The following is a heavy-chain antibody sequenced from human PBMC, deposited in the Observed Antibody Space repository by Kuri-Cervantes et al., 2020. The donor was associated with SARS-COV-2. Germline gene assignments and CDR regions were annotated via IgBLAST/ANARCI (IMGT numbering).Heavy chain of an antibody. Sequence: GGSLRLSFSASGFTFSHAWMSWVRQAPGKGLEWVGRIKSKTDGGTTDTAAPVKGRYTISRENSKNTLYLQMNSLKTEYTAVYYCPTGCSSTSCYRGVGYYYMDVWGKGTTVTVSS. D-gene: IGHD2-2*02. CDR2: IKSKTDGGTT. CDR3: PTGCSSTSCYRGVGYYYMDV. V-gene: IGHV3-15*01. CDR1: GFTFSHAW. J-gene: IGHJ6*03.